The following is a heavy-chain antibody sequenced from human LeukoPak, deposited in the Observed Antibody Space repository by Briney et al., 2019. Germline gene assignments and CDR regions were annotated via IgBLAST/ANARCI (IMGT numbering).Heavy chain of an antibody. D-gene: IGHD3-10*01. CDR2: IKQDGSEK. CDR1: GFIFSAYS. J-gene: IGHJ4*02. Sequence: GGSLRLSCAASGFIFSAYSMNWVRQAPGKGLEWVANIKQDGSEKYYVDSVKGRFTISRDNAKNSLYLQMNSLRAEDTAVYYCARARYTMVRGGKNYYFDYWGQGTLVTVSS. V-gene: IGHV3-7*01. CDR3: ARARYTMVRGGKNYYFDY.